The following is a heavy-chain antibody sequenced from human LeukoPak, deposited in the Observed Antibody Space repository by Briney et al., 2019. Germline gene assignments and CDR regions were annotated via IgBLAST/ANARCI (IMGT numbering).Heavy chain of an antibody. D-gene: IGHD2-2*01. J-gene: IGHJ4*02. CDR1: GFTFSSYA. CDR3: AKSIVVVPAAIFDY. CDR2: ISGSGGST. V-gene: IGHV3-23*01. Sequence: GASLRLSCAASGFTFSSYAMSWVRQAPGKGPEWVSAISGSGGSTYYADSVKGRFTISRDNSKNTLYLQMNSLRAEDTAVYYCAKSIVVVPAAIFDYWGQGTLVTVSS.